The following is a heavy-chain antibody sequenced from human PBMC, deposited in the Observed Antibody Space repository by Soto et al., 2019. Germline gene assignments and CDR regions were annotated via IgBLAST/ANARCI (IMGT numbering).Heavy chain of an antibody. Sequence: ASVKVSCKAAGYTFTGYYMHWVRQAPGQGLEWMGWINPNSGGTNYAQKFQGRVTMNRDTSISKGYMELSRERSDDTAVYYCGRDCTDILVVTAAPEYYYYRMDVWGQGTTVTVSS. V-gene: IGHV1-2*02. CDR2: INPNSGGT. CDR1: GYTFTGYY. CDR3: GRDCTDILVVTAAPEYYYYRMDV. D-gene: IGHD2-2*01. J-gene: IGHJ6*02.